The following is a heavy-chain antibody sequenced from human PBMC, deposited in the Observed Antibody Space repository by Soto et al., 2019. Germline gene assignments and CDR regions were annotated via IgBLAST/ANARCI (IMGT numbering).Heavy chain of an antibody. D-gene: IGHD3-3*01. CDR1: GFTFSSYG. CDR3: AKDGLRFLEWLSYFDY. J-gene: IGHJ4*02. V-gene: IGHV3-30*18. Sequence: GSLRLSCAASGFTFSSYGMYWVRQAPGKGLEWVAVISYDGSNKYYVDSVKGRFTISRDNSKNTLYLQMNSLRAEDTAVYYCAKDGLRFLEWLSYFDYWGQGILVTVSS. CDR2: ISYDGSNK.